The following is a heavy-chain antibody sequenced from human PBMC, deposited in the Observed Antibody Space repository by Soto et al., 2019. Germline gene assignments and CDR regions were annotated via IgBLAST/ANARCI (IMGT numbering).Heavy chain of an antibody. Sequence: ASVKVSCKASGYTFTSYDINWVRQATGQGLEWMGWMNPNSGNTGYAQKFQGRVTMTRNTSISTAYMELSSLRSEDTAVYYCARTVELTRGFNYWGQGTLVTVSS. CDR1: GYTFTSYD. V-gene: IGHV1-8*01. CDR3: ARTVELTRGFNY. CDR2: MNPNSGNT. D-gene: IGHD1-7*01. J-gene: IGHJ4*02.